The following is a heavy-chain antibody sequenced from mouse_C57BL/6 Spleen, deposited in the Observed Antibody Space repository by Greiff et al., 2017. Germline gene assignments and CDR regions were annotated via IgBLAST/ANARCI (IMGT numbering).Heavy chain of an antibody. CDR2: IYPGDGDT. Sequence: VQLQQSGAELVKPGASVKISCKASGYAFSSYWMNWVKQRPGKGLEWIGQIYPGDGDTNYNGKFKGKATLTADKSSSTAYMQLSSLTSEDSAVYFCARAYYSNNVAYWGQGTTLTVSS. V-gene: IGHV1-80*01. J-gene: IGHJ2*01. CDR1: GYAFSSYW. CDR3: ARAYYSNNVAY. D-gene: IGHD2-5*01.